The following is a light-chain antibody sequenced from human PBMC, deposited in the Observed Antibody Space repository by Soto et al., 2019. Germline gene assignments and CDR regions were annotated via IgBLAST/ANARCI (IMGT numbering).Light chain of an antibody. CDR1: NIGGKN. CDR3: QVWDSSTEVV. Sequence: SSELTQPLSVSVALGQTARITCGGNNIGGKNVYWYQQTPGQAPVLVIYRDSNRPSGIPERFSGSNSGNTATLTISRAQAGDEADYYCQVWDSSTEVVFGGGTKLTVL. CDR2: RDS. J-gene: IGLJ3*02. V-gene: IGLV3-9*01.